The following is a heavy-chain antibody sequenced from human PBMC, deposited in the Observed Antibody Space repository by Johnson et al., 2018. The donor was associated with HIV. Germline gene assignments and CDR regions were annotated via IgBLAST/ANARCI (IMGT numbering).Heavy chain of an antibody. CDR1: RFTFSSYW. CDR3: AKTIARNAFDI. J-gene: IGHJ3*02. Sequence: VQLVESGGGLVQPGGSLRLSCAASRFTFSSYWKSWVRQAPGKGLEWVANIKQDGSEKFYVDSVKGRFTISRDNAKNSLYVQMNSLRAEDPAVYYCAKTIARNAFDIWGQGTMVTVSS. D-gene: IGHD3-9*01. V-gene: IGHV3-7*05. CDR2: IKQDGSEK.